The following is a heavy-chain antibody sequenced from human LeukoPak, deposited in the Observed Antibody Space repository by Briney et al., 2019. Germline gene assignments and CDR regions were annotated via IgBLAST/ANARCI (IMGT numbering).Heavy chain of an antibody. V-gene: IGHV4-34*01. J-gene: IGHJ4*02. CDR1: GGSFSGYY. CDR2: INHSGST. Sequence: SSETLSLTCAVYGGSFSGYYWSWIRQPPGKGLEWIGEINHSGSTNYNPSLKSRVTISVDTSKNQFSLKLSSVTAADTAVYYCARHGYYDYVWGSYRYRGFDYWGQGTLVTVSS. D-gene: IGHD3-16*02. CDR3: ARHGYYDYVWGSYRYRGFDY.